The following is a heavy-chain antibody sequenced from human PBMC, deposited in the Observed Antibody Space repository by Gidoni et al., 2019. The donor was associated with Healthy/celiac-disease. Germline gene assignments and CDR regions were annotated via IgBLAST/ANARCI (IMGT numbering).Heavy chain of an antibody. CDR3: ARDPHGYSYGPSYYFDY. V-gene: IGHV3-64*01. D-gene: IGHD5-18*01. J-gene: IGHJ4*02. Sequence: EVQLAESGGGWVQTGGSLRLARPASGFTFSSYVMHWVRQAPGKGLEYVSAISSDGGSTYYANSVKGRFTVSRDNSKNTLYLQIGSLRAWYMAVYYCARDPHGYSYGPSYYFDYWDQGTLVTVSS. CDR1: GFTFSSYV. CDR2: ISSDGGST.